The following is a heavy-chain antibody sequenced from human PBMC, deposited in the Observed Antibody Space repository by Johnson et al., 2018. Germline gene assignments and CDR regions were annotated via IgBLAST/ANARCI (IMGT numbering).Heavy chain of an antibody. CDR1: GFMISTYA. D-gene: IGHD6-13*01. CDR2: ISYDGSNK. CDR3: ARDCSSRWYKYMDV. Sequence: QVQLQESGGGVVQXGRSXRLXCTASGFMISTYAMHWVRQAPGKGLEWVAVISYDGSNKYYADPVKGRFTVSRDTSKNTLYVQMNSRRPEDTGVYYLARDCSSRWYKYMDVWGKGTTVTVTS. V-gene: IGHV3-30-3*01. J-gene: IGHJ6*03.